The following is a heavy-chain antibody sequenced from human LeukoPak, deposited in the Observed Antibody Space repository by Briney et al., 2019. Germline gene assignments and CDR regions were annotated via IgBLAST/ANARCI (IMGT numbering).Heavy chain of an antibody. CDR3: GKGGIAVAGRSYYYYMDV. Sequence: GGSLRLSRAASGFTFSSYWMRWARQAPGNGLKWVVNIKKDGREKKHVVSVKGRFTTSRDNSKNTMYLQMKSLRAEDKAIYYCGKGGIAVAGRSYYYYMDVWGKGTTVTISS. V-gene: IGHV3-7*01. J-gene: IGHJ6*03. CDR2: IKKDGREK. CDR1: GFTFSSYW. D-gene: IGHD6-19*01.